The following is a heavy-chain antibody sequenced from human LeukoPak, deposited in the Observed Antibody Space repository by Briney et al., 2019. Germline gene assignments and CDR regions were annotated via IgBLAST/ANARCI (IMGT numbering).Heavy chain of an antibody. CDR1: GYSISSGYY. D-gene: IGHD3-10*01. V-gene: IGHV4-38-2*02. CDR2: IYHSGST. Sequence: SETLSLTCTVSGYSISSGYYWGWIRQPPAKGLEWIGSIYHSGSTYYNPSLKSRVTISVDTSKNQFSLKLSSVTAADTAVYYCVRVGDVLLWFGELLSPDYYYMDVWGKGTTVTVSS. J-gene: IGHJ6*03. CDR3: VRVGDVLLWFGELLSPDYYYMDV.